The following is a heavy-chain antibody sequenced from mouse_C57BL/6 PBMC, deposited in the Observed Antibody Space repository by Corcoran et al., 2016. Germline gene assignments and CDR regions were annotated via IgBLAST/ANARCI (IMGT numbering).Heavy chain of an antibody. CDR2: IYPGDGDT. CDR1: GYAFSSYW. J-gene: IGHJ1*03. D-gene: IGHD2-4*01. Sequence: QVLLQQSGAELVKPGASVKISCKASGYAFSSYWMNWVKQRPGKGLEWIGQIYPGDGDTNYNGKFKGKATLTADKSSSTAYMQLSSLTSEDSAVYFCARHYDYDVGYFDVWGTGTTVTVSS. V-gene: IGHV1-80*01. CDR3: ARHYDYDVGYFDV.